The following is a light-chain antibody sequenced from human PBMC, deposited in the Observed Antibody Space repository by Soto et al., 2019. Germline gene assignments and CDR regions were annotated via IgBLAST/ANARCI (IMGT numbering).Light chain of an antibody. J-gene: IGLJ1*01. V-gene: IGLV1-47*01. CDR2: RNN. CDR1: SSNIGTNY. CDR3: AAWDDSFSGYV. Sequence: QSALTQPPSASGTPGQRVTISCSGGSSNIGTNYVYWYQHLAGAAPKLLIYRNNQRPSGVPERFSGSRSGTSASLAISGLRSEDESDYYCAAWDDSFSGYVFGTGTKVTVL.